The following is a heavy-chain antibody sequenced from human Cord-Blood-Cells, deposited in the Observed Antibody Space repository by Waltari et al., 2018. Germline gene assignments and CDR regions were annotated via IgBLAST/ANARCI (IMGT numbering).Heavy chain of an antibody. J-gene: IGHJ4*02. CDR2: INPGNGNA. V-gene: IGHV1-3*01. Sequence: QVQLVQSGAEVKKPGASVKVSCKASGYTFTSYAMHWVRQAPGQRLEWMGWINPGNGNAKESQEFQGSVTSTRDTSASTAYKELSSLRSEDTAVYDCARSWTAAGLDYWGQGTLVTVSS. CDR3: ARSWTAAGLDY. CDR1: GYTFTSYA. D-gene: IGHD6-13*01.